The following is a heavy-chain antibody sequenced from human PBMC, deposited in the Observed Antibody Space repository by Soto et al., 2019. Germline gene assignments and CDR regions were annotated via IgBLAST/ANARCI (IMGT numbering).Heavy chain of an antibody. D-gene: IGHD6-13*01. V-gene: IGHV3-33*01. CDR3: ARMEAAAGDYYYGMDV. CDR1: GFTFSSYG. CDR2: IWYDGSNK. J-gene: IGHJ6*02. Sequence: GGSLRLSCAASGFTFSSYGMHWVRQAPGKGLEWVAVIWYDGSNKYYADSVKGRFTISRDNSKNTLYLQMNSLRAGDTAVYYCARMEAAAGDYYYGMDVWGQGTTVTVSS.